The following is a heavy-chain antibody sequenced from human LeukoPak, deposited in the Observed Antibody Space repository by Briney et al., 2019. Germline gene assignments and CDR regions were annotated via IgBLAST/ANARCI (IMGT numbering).Heavy chain of an antibody. CDR3: TTDSPVYDFWSGYYTSDY. V-gene: IGHV3-30*02. Sequence: PGGSLRLSCAASGFTFSSHGMHWVRQAPGKGLEWVAFIRYDGSNKYYADSVKGRFTISRDNSKNTLYLQMNSLRAEDTAVYYCTTDSPVYDFWSGYYTSDYWGQGTLVTVSS. D-gene: IGHD3-3*01. CDR1: GFTFSSHG. J-gene: IGHJ4*02. CDR2: IRYDGSNK.